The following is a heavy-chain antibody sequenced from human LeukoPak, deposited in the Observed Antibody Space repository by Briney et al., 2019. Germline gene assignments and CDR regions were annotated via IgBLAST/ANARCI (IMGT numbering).Heavy chain of an antibody. CDR2: INSRNTI. CDR1: GFTFSTSE. J-gene: IGHJ6*02. CDR3: VSGVAMDV. D-gene: IGHD3-10*01. Sequence: GGSLRLSCIDSGFTFSTSELNWVRQAPGTGLEWLAFINSRNTIYCADSVRGRFTISRDNAKNSLYLQMNSLTVEDTAVYYCVSGVAMDVWGQGTTVSVSS. V-gene: IGHV3-48*03.